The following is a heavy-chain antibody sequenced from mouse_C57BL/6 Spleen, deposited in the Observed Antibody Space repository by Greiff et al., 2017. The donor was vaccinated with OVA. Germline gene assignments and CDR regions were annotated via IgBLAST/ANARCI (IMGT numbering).Heavy chain of an antibody. CDR2: ISSGGDYI. D-gene: IGHD2-13*01. V-gene: IGHV5-9-1*02. CDR1: GFTFSSYA. Sequence: EVKVVESGEGLVKPGGSLKLSCAASGFTFSSYAMSWVRQTPEERLEWVAYISSGGDYIYYADTVKGRFTISRDNARNTLYLQRRSLKSEDTAMYYCTRDRGLAPFAYWGQGTLVTVSA. J-gene: IGHJ3*01. CDR3: TRDRGLAPFAY.